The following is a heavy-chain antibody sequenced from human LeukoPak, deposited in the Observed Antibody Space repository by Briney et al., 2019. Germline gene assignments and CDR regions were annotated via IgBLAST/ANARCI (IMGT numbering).Heavy chain of an antibody. CDR3: ARHVRRYYFDY. Sequence: PSETLSLTCTVSGGSISSYYWSWIRQPPGKGLEWIGYIYYSGSTNYNPSLKSRVTISVDTSKNQFSLKLSSVTAADTAVYYCARHVRRYYFDYWGQGTLVTVSS. V-gene: IGHV4-59*08. CDR2: IYYSGST. CDR1: GGSISSYY. J-gene: IGHJ4*02.